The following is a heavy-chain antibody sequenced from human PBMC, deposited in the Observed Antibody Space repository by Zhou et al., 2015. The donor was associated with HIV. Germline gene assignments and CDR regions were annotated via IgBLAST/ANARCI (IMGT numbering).Heavy chain of an antibody. CDR3: ARGRIAVADPPPVYFQH. Sequence: QMQLVQSGAEVKKPGSSVRVACKTSGGNFGGYGVSWIRQAPGQRLEWLGGIIPMFNAPNYAPKFEARLSISADTTTVYMELTSLTSEDTAVYYCARGRIAVADPPPVYFQHWGRGRPSVTVSS. D-gene: IGHD6-19*01. CDR2: IIPMFNAP. J-gene: IGHJ1*01. CDR1: GGNFGGYG. V-gene: IGHV1-69*01.